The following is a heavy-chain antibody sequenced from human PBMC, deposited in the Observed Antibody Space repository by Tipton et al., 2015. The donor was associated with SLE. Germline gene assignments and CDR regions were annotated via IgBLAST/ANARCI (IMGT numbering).Heavy chain of an antibody. J-gene: IGHJ4*02. CDR1: GGSFSGYY. CDR3: ARAPLIAVAGLNYFDY. Sequence: GLVKPSETLSLTCAVYGGSFSGYYWSWIRQPPGKGLEWIGEINHSGSTNYNPSLKSRVTISVDTSKNRFSLKLSPVTAADTAVYYCARAPLIAVAGLNYFDYWGQGTLVTVSS. V-gene: IGHV4-34*01. D-gene: IGHD6-19*01. CDR2: INHSGST.